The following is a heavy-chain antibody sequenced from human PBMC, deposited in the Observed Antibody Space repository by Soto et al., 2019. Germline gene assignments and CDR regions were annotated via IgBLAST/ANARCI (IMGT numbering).Heavy chain of an antibody. CDR2: ISGSDGST. CDR1: GFIFSSYA. J-gene: IGHJ4*02. Sequence: GGSLRLSCAASGFIFSSYAMSWVRQAPGKGLEWVSAISGSDGSTYYADSVQGRFTISRDNSSNPLYLQMKSLRAEDRAVYYCAKDGVAHIPLYTSGSSYDHWGQGTLVTVSS. V-gene: IGHV3-23*01. D-gene: IGHD3-22*01. CDR3: AKDGVAHIPLYTSGSSYDH.